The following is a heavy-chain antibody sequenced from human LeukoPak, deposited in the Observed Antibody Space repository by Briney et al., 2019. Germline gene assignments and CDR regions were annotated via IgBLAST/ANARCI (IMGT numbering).Heavy chain of an antibody. D-gene: IGHD3-16*01. CDR2: INPNSGGS. CDR1: GYTFTGYY. Sequence: ASVKVSCKASGYTFTGYYMYWVRQAPGQGLEWMGWINPNSGGSKYAQKFQGRVTMTRDTSITTAYMELSGLRSDDTAVYYCAREAPGGYFDYWAQGALVTVSS. J-gene: IGHJ4*02. CDR3: AREAPGGYFDY. V-gene: IGHV1-2*02.